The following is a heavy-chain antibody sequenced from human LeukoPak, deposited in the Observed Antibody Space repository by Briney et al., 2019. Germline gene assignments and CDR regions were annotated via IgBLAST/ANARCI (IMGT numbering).Heavy chain of an antibody. D-gene: IGHD4-17*01. CDR3: ARDLITVTKGFDI. V-gene: IGHV4-59*11. Sequence: SETLSLTCAVSTDSFSSHYWSWIRQPPGKGLEWIGYISYIGSTNYNPSLKSRVTISIDTSKNQFSLKLRSVAAADTAVYYCARDLITVTKGFDIWGQGTMVSVSS. CDR1: TDSFSSHY. J-gene: IGHJ3*02. CDR2: ISYIGST.